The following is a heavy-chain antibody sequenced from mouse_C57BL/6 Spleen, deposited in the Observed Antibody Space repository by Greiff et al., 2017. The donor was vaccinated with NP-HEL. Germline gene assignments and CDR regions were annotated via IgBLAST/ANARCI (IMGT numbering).Heavy chain of an antibody. J-gene: IGHJ2*01. Sequence: LQESGAEMAKPGASVKLFCKASGYTFTSYWMHWVKQRPGQGLEWIGYINPSSGYTKYNQKFKDKATLTADKSSSTAYMQLISLTYEDSAVYYCARNPFLPDYWGQGTTLTVSS. CDR2: INPSSGYT. V-gene: IGHV1-7*01. CDR1: GYTFTSYW. CDR3: ARNPFLPDY.